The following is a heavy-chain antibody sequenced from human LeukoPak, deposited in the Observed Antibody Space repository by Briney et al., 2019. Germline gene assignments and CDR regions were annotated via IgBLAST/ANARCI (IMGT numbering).Heavy chain of an antibody. J-gene: IGHJ3*02. CDR2: ISNDGSMT. D-gene: IGHD3-22*01. CDR1: GFTFSNYW. Sequence: GGSLRLSCAASGFTFSNYWMHWVRQAPGKGLVWVSHISNDGSMTNYADSVKGRFTISRDNAKNTLYLQMNSLRAEDTAVYYCARGNYYDICDIWGQGTMVTVSS. CDR3: ARGNYYDICDI. V-gene: IGHV3-74*01.